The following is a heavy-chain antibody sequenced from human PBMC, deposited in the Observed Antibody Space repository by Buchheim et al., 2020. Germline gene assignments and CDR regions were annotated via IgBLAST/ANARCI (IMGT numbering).Heavy chain of an antibody. CDR3: ARESDYDFWYFDL. V-gene: IGHV3-33*01. D-gene: IGHD5-12*01. CDR2: IWYDGSNK. CDR1: GFTFSSYG. J-gene: IGHJ2*01. Sequence: QVQLVESGGGVVQPGRSLRLSCAASGFTFSSYGMHWVRQAPGKGLEWVAVIWYDGSNKYYADSVTGRFTISRDNSKNTLYLQMNSLRAEDTAVYYCARESDYDFWYFDLWGRGTL.